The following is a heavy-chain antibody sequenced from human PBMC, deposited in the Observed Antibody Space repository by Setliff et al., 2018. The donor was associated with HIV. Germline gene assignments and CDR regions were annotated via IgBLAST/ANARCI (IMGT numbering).Heavy chain of an antibody. CDR2: MNPNSGNT. CDR3: ARARRDSYDRGRRNHYYIDV. D-gene: IGHD3-22*01. V-gene: IGHV1-8*02. CDR1: GYTFSSYD. J-gene: IGHJ6*03. Sequence: ASVKVSCKASGYTFSSYDINWVRQATGQGLEWMRWMNPNSGNTGYAQKFQGRVTMTRDTSISTAYMELNNLKFEDTAVYYCARARRDSYDRGRRNHYYIDVWGKGTTVTVSS.